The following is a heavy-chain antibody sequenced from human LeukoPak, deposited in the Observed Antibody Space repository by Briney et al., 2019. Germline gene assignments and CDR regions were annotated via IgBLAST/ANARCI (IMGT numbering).Heavy chain of an antibody. J-gene: IGHJ4*02. CDR2: TKQDGTES. CDR1: GFTFSTSW. Sequence: GGSLRLSCAASGFTFSTSWMGWVRQVPGKRLEWVANTKQDGTESQYVDTVKGRFTISRDNTKNSLFLQMNSLTTEDTAVYYCARGHGSNWGQGVLVAVSS. CDR3: ARGHGSN. V-gene: IGHV3-7*04.